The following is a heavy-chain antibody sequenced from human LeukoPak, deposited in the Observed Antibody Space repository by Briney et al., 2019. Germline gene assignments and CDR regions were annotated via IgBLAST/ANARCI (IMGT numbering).Heavy chain of an antibody. J-gene: IGHJ6*03. V-gene: IGHV4-38-2*02. Sequence: SETLSLTCTVSGYSISSGYYWGWIRQPPGKWLEWIGSIYHSGSTYYNPSLKSRVTISVDTSKNQFSLKLSSVTAADTAVYYCARVRGSYYYYYYMDVWGKGTTVTVSS. CDR1: GYSISSGYY. CDR2: IYHSGST. CDR3: ARVRGSYYYYYYMDV. D-gene: IGHD3-10*01.